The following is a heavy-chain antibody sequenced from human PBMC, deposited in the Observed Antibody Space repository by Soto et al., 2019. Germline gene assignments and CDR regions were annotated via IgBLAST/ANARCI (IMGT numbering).Heavy chain of an antibody. CDR1: GFTISSYE. CDR3: ASDKWEQYNRMDG. V-gene: IGHV3-48*03. D-gene: IGHD1-26*01. J-gene: IGHJ6*02. CDR2: FSSGGWSI. Sequence: GVLRLYCAASGFTISSYEMNWVRQAPGKGLEWVLYFSSGGWSIYYADSVKGRFTISRVNAKDSLYLHMISLRADDTAVFYCASDKWEQYNRMDGRGQVSTGTFSS.